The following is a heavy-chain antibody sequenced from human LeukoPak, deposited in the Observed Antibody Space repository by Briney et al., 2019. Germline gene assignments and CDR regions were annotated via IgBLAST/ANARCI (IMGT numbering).Heavy chain of an antibody. Sequence: ASVKVSCKASGYTFTSYGISWVRQAPGQGLEWMAIINLSGGSTDYTQKFQGRVTVTRDTSTSTVYMELSSLRSEDTAVYYCVRHNHMDVWGQGTTVTVSS. CDR3: VRHNHMDV. CDR2: INLSGGST. V-gene: IGHV1-46*01. CDR1: GYTFTSYG. J-gene: IGHJ6*02.